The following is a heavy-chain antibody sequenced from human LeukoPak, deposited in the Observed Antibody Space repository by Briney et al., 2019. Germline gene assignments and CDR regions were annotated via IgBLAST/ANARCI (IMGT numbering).Heavy chain of an antibody. V-gene: IGHV1-69*06. CDR1: GGTFSSYA. J-gene: IGHJ3*02. Sequence: GASVKVSCKASGGTFSSYAISWVRQAPGQGLEWMGGIIPIFGTANYAQKFQGRVTITADKSTSTAYMELSSLRSEDTAVYYCALNDFWSVYGAFDIWGQGTMVTVSS. D-gene: IGHD3-3*01. CDR2: IIPIFGTA. CDR3: ALNDFWSVYGAFDI.